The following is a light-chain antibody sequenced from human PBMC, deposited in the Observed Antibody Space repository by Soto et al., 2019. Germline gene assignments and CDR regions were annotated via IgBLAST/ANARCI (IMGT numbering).Light chain of an antibody. Sequence: QSVLTQPPSASGSPGQSVSISCTGTGSDVGGYNYVSWYQQRPDKAPKLIIYEVDKRPSGVPDRFSGSKSGNSAYLTVSGLQTEAEADYYCSSYAGRNYAVFGRGTQRTVL. CDR2: EVD. J-gene: IGLJ7*01. V-gene: IGLV2-8*01. CDR3: SSYAGRNYAV. CDR1: GSDVGGYNY.